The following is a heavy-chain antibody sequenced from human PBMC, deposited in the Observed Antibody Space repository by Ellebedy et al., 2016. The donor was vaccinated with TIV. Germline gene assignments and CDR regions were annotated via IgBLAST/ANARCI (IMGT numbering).Heavy chain of an antibody. CDR3: VKEGMSSWHYYFDL. D-gene: IGHD6-13*01. J-gene: IGHJ2*01. CDR1: GGSVGIGTYY. V-gene: IGHV4-61*10. CDR2: ISASGNT. Sequence: SETLSLXXTVSGGSVGIGTYYWSWIRQPAGKGLEWIGHISASGNTNYNPSLESRVTMSVDTSKKQFSLMLTSVTAADTAIYYCVKEGMSSWHYYFDLWGRGTPVTVSS.